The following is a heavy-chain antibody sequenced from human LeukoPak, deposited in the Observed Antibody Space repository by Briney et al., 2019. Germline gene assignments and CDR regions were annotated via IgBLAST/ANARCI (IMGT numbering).Heavy chain of an antibody. CDR2: IYYRGST. CDR3: AREIALASGNSYYHYGMDV. Sequence: SETLSLTCTVSGGSISSYYWSWIRQPPGKGLEWIGYIYYRGSTNYNPSLKSRVTISVDTSKNQFSLKLSSVTAADTAVYYCAREIALASGNSYYHYGMDVWGQGTTVTVSS. V-gene: IGHV4-59*01. D-gene: IGHD2-21*01. J-gene: IGHJ6*02. CDR1: GGSISSYY.